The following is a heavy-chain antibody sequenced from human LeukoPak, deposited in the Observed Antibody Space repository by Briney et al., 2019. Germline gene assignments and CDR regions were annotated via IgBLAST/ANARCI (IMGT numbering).Heavy chain of an antibody. J-gene: IGHJ4*02. D-gene: IGHD3-22*01. CDR1: GYSFTSYW. V-gene: IGHV5-51*01. CDR2: IYPGHSDT. CDR3: AISPYDYYDSSGYPHG. Sequence: GESLKISCKGSGYSFTSYWIGWVRQMPGKGLELMGIIYPGHSDTRYSPSFQGQVTISADKSISTAYLQWSSLKASDTAMYYCAISPYDYYDSSGYPHGWGQGTLVTVSS.